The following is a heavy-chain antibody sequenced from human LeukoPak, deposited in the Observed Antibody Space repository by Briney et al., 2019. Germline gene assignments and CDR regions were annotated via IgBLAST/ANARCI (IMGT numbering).Heavy chain of an antibody. J-gene: IGHJ4*02. Sequence: SDTLSLTCTVSGGSINSYYWSWIRQPPGEGLEWIGYIYYSGSSGSTDYNPSLKSRVTISVDTSKNQFSLKLSSVTAADTAVYYCATLPLLWGQGTLVTVSS. CDR2: IYYSGSSGST. CDR3: ATLPLL. V-gene: IGHV4-59*08. CDR1: GGSINSYY.